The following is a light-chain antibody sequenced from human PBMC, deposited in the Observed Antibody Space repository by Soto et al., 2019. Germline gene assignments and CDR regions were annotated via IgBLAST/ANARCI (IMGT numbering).Light chain of an antibody. CDR3: EAWDDSLNGVV. CDR2: SNN. V-gene: IGLV1-44*01. J-gene: IGLJ2*01. Sequence: QSVLTQPPSASGTPGQRVTISCSGSSSNIGSNTVNWYQQLPGTAPKLLIYSNNQRPSGVPDRFSGSKSGTSASLAISGLQSEDEDDYYCEAWDDSLNGVVFGGGTQLTVL. CDR1: SSNIGSNT.